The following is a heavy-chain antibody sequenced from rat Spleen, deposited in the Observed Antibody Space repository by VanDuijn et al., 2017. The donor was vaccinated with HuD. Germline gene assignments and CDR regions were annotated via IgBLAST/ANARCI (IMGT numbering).Heavy chain of an antibody. CDR2: ISSSGYST. CDR3: TRSVSYYYDGTYHYPFVY. J-gene: IGHJ3*01. Sequence: EVQLVESGGGFVQPGRSLKLSCAASGITFSNFPMAWVRQAPTKGLEWVATISSSGYSTYYRDSVKGRFTISRDNAKTTLYLQMNSLRSEDTATYYCTRSVSYYYDGTYHYPFVYWGQGTLVTVSS. CDR1: GITFSNFP. D-gene: IGHD1-12*02. V-gene: IGHV5-46*01.